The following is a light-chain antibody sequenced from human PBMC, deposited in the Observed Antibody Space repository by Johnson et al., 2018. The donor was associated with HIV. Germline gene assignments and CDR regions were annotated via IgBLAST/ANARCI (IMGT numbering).Light chain of an antibody. CDR1: SSNIGSND. Sequence: QSVLTQPPSVSAAPGQKVTVSCSGSSSNIGSNDVSWYQQFPGAAPKLLIYENNKRPSGIPDRFSGSKSGTSATLGITGLQTGDEAEYYCATWDTSLSAGVFGTGTKVTVI. J-gene: IGLJ1*01. V-gene: IGLV1-51*02. CDR3: ATWDTSLSAGV. CDR2: ENN.